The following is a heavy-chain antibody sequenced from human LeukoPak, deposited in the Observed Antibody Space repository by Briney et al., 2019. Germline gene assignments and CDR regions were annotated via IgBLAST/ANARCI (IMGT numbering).Heavy chain of an antibody. V-gene: IGHV1-46*01. CDR2: INPSGGST. D-gene: IGHD3-22*01. CDR3: AMYYYDSSGYYSGLGY. J-gene: IGHJ4*02. CDR1: GGTFSSYA. Sequence: ASVKVSCKASGGTFSSYAISWVRQAPGQGLEWMGIINPSGGSTSYAQKFQGRVTMTRDTSTSTVYMELSSLRSEDTAVYYCAMYYYDSSGYYSGLGYWGQGTLVTVSS.